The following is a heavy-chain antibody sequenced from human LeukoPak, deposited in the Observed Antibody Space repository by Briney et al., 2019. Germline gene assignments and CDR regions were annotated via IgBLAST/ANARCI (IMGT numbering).Heavy chain of an antibody. Sequence: PSETLSLTCSVYGVSINSGIHYWSWIRQPPGKGLEWIGYIYHSGTTYYNPSLKSRVTISLDRSMNQFYLELTSVTVADTAVYYCARRTGSSSWDYYYYYYMDVWGKGTTVTVSS. CDR3: ARRTGSSSWDYYYYYYMDV. D-gene: IGHD3-10*01. CDR2: IYHSGTT. V-gene: IGHV4-30-2*01. J-gene: IGHJ6*03. CDR1: GVSINSGIHY.